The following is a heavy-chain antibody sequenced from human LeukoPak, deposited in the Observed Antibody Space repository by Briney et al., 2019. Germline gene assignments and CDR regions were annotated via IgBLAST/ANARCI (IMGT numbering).Heavy chain of an antibody. J-gene: IGHJ2*01. Sequence: GGSLRLSCAASGFTFDDYAMLWVRQAPGKGLEWVSGISYNSDTIAYADSVKGRFTISRDNAKNSLYLQMNSLRAEDTALYYCAKDYCGGDCYSGWYFDLWGRGTLVTVSS. CDR1: GFTFDDYA. D-gene: IGHD2-21*02. V-gene: IGHV3-9*01. CDR2: ISYNSDTI. CDR3: AKDYCGGDCYSGWYFDL.